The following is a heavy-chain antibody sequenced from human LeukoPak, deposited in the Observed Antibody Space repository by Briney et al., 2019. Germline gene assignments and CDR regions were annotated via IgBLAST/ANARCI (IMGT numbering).Heavy chain of an antibody. CDR3: ARRGTTYCTVDSCHPNWFDP. Sequence: GGSLRLSCAASGFTFSDYCMTWIRQAPGRGLEWISYINGSSSDTKYADSVKGRFTISRDNAKNSVYLLMNSLRAEDTAVYYCARRGTTYCTVDSCHPNWFDPWGQGTLVTVSS. D-gene: IGHD2-15*01. CDR2: INGSSSDT. V-gene: IGHV3-11*03. J-gene: IGHJ5*02. CDR1: GFTFSDYC.